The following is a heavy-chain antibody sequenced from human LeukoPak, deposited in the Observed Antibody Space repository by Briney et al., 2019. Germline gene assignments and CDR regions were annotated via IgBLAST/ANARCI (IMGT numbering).Heavy chain of an antibody. J-gene: IGHJ3*02. CDR3: ARPPKIYYGSGSDAFDI. CDR2: IYPGDSDT. CDR1: GYSFTSYW. D-gene: IGHD3-10*01. V-gene: IGHV5-51*01. Sequence: GESLKISCKGSGYSFTSYWIGWVRQMPGKGLEWMGIIYPGDSDTRYSPSFQGQVTISADKSISTAYLQWSSLKASDTAMYYCARPPKIYYGSGSDAFDIWGQGTMVTVSS.